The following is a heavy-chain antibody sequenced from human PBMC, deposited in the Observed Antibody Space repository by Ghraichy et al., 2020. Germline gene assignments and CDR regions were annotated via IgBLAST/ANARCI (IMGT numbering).Heavy chain of an antibody. D-gene: IGHD6-13*01. V-gene: IGHV3-23*01. CDR2: ISGSGAST. CDR1: GFIFSSYG. Sequence: GGSLRLSCAASGFIFSSYGMSWVRQAPGKGLEWVSSISGSGASTYHADSLKGRFTISRDNSKNTLFLQMNSLRAEDTAVYYCAKDLNSSPPRHYLMDVWGKGTTVTVSS. J-gene: IGHJ6*03. CDR3: AKDLNSSPPRHYLMDV.